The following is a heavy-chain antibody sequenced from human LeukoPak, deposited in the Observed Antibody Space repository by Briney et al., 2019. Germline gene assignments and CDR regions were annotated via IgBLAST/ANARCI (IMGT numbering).Heavy chain of an antibody. CDR1: GYTFTSYG. D-gene: IGHD6-19*01. Sequence: GASVKVSCKASGYTFTSYGISWVRQAPGQGLEWMGWISAYNGNTSYAQKLQGRVTMTTDTSTSTAYMELRSLRSDDTAVYYCARTGPQIRSGPYYYYYGMDVWGQGTTVTVSS. J-gene: IGHJ6*02. V-gene: IGHV1-18*01. CDR2: ISAYNGNT. CDR3: ARTGPQIRSGPYYYYYGMDV.